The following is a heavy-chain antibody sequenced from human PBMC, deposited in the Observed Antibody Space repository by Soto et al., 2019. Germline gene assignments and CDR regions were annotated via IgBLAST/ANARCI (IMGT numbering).Heavy chain of an antibody. V-gene: IGHV3-74*01. D-gene: IGHD6-19*01. Sequence: EVQLVESGGGLVQPGGSLTLSCAASGLPYYIYCMHCAPRSPGKGLVCVSRIVGDGRDTRYADSVKGRFTVSRDNAKNMVYLHMSSLRVDDTAVYYCAAHRRGWQEDYWGQGTLVTVSS. J-gene: IGHJ4*02. CDR3: AAHRRGWQEDY. CDR2: IVGDGRDT. CDR1: GLPYYIYC.